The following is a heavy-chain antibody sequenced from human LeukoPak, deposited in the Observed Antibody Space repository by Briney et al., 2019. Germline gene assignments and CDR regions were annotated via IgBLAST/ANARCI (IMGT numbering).Heavy chain of an antibody. Sequence: SETLSLTCTVSGGSISSYYWSWIRQLPGKGLEWIGCIYYSGHTNYKSSLKSRVTISVDTSKNQFSLKLSSVTAADTAVYYCARTTMVRGTYYMDVWGKGTTVTISS. CDR1: GGSISSYY. J-gene: IGHJ6*03. D-gene: IGHD3-10*01. CDR3: ARTTMVRGTYYMDV. CDR2: IYYSGHT. V-gene: IGHV4-59*01.